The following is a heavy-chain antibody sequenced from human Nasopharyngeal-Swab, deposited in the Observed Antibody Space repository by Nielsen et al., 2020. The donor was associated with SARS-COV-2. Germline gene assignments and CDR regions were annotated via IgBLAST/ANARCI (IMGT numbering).Heavy chain of an antibody. CDR3: ARGYFVDYYFSYMDV. CDR1: GGTFGAYA. Sequence: SVKVSCKASGGTFGAYALSWVRQAPGQGFEWMGGIIPMFGTPNYAQKFRGRVTMTADESTSTAYMELSSLRSEDTAVYYCARGYFVDYYFSYMDVWGKGTTVTVSS. D-gene: IGHD3-9*01. CDR2: IIPMFGTP. V-gene: IGHV1-69*13. J-gene: IGHJ6*03.